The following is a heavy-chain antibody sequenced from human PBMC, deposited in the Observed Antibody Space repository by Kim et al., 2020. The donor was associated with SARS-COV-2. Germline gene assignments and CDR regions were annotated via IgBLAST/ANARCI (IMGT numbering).Heavy chain of an antibody. J-gene: IGHJ4*02. V-gene: IGHV3-7*01. CDR2: EGSGK. CDR3: ASSQLAY. Sequence: EGSGKYYVDSVKGRFTISRDNAKSSLYLQMNSLRAEDTAVYHCASSQLAYWGQGTLVTVSS. D-gene: IGHD6-6*01.